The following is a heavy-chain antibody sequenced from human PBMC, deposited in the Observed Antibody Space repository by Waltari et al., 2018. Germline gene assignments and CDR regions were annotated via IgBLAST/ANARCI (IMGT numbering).Heavy chain of an antibody. Sequence: VHLVESGGGLGKPGGSLGLPCPASGFTFLNYALHWVRQSHGRGLEWVSYIRHGGGSITYADSVRGRFTVSRDNDKSALYLQMDSLGAEDTAIYYCARELGNYYGSRGNFDQWGQGTLVTVSS. CDR1: GFTFLNYA. D-gene: IGHD3-10*01. J-gene: IGHJ4*02. CDR3: ARELGNYYGSRGNFDQ. CDR2: IRHGGGSI. V-gene: IGHV3-48*03.